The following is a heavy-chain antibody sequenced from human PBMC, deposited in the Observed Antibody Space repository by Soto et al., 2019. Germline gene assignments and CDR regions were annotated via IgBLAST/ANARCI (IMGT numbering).Heavy chain of an antibody. D-gene: IGHD3-3*01. Sequence: LRLSCAASGFTFDDYAMHWVRQAPGKGQEGVSGISWKSGSIGYADSVQGRFTISRDNAKNSLYLQMNSLRAEDTALYYCAKGRGTMYYYYGMDVWGQGTTVTVSS. CDR2: ISWKSGSI. CDR1: GFTFDDYA. V-gene: IGHV3-9*01. CDR3: AKGRGTMYYYYGMDV. J-gene: IGHJ6*02.